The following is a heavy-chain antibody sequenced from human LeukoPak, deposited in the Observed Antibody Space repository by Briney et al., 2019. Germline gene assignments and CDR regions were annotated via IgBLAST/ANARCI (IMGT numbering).Heavy chain of an antibody. V-gene: IGHV3-9*01. CDR3: EKDSSGGYSSSPGVFYYFDY. CDR2: ISWNSGSI. D-gene: IGHD6-6*01. Sequence: GGSLRLSCAASGFTFDDYAMHWVRQAPGKGLEWVSGISWNSGSIGYADSVKGRFTISRDNAKNSLYLQMNSLRAEDTALYYCEKDSSGGYSSSPGVFYYFDYWGQGTLVTVSS. J-gene: IGHJ4*02. CDR1: GFTFDDYA.